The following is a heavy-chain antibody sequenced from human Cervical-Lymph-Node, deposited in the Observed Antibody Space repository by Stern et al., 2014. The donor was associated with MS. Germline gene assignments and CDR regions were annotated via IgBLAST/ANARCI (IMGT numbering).Heavy chain of an antibody. J-gene: IGHJ4*02. Sequence: QVQLVQSGSEVRKPGASVTVSCTTSGYTFTTYGLSWVRRVPGQGPEWMGWISTFSGKTDYARSLQDRVTMTTNTSTSTVYLEVRSLTSEDTAVYYCARVFGDFDYWGQGTLVTVSS. CDR3: ARVFGDFDY. CDR1: GYTFTTYG. CDR2: ISTFSGKT. D-gene: IGHD3-10*02. V-gene: IGHV1-18*01.